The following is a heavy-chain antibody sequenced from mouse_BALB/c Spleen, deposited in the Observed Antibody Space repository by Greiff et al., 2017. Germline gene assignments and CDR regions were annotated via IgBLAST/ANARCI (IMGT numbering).Heavy chain of an antibody. CDR1: GFAFSSYD. CDR3: ARHRYYGTYAMDY. CDR2: ISSGGGST. J-gene: IGHJ4*01. D-gene: IGHD1-1*01. Sequence: EVMLVESGGGLVKPGGSLKLSCAASGFAFSSYDMSWVRQTPEKRLEWVAYISSGGGSTYYPDTVKGRFTISRDNAKNTLYLQMSSLKSEDTAMYYCARHRYYGTYAMDYWGQGTSVTVSS. V-gene: IGHV5-12-1*01.